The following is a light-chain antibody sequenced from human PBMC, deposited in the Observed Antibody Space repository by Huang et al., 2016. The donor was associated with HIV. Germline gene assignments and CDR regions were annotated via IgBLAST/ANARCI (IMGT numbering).Light chain of an antibody. CDR1: QSFTRNY. V-gene: IGKV3-20*01. Sequence: EIVLTQSPDTLSLSPGERATVSCSASQSFTRNYLAWYQQRPGQAPKLLIYGASTRATGIPDRFSGSGSGTDFTLTISRLAPEDFAVYYCQQFGSSPPYSFGQGTKLEIK. J-gene: IGKJ2*03. CDR3: QQFGSSPPYS. CDR2: GAS.